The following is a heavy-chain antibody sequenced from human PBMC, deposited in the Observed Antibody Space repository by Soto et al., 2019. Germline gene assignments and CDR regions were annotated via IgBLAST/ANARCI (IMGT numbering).Heavy chain of an antibody. Sequence: LSETLSLTCTVSGGSVSSGSYYWSWIRQPPGKGLEWIGYIYYSGSTNYNPSLKSRVTISVDTSKNQFSLKLSSVTAADTAVYYCASQVGSRYSSSWYNPQLYYFDYWGQGTLVTVSS. D-gene: IGHD6-13*01. CDR2: IYYSGST. CDR1: GGSVSSGSYY. V-gene: IGHV4-61*01. CDR3: ASQVGSRYSSSWYNPQLYYFDY. J-gene: IGHJ4*02.